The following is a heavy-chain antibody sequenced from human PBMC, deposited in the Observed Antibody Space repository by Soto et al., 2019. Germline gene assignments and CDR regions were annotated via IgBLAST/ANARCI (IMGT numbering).Heavy chain of an antibody. V-gene: IGHV4-31*03. CDR2: IYYSGST. CDR1: GGSISSGGYY. Sequence: QVQLQESGPGLVKPSQTLSLTCTVSGGSISSGGYYWSWIRQHPGKGLEWIGYIYYSGSTYYNPSLKSRVTISVDTSKNQFSLKLSSVTAADTAVYYCARDRGEGIFGVAHYYMDVWGKGTTVTVSS. D-gene: IGHD3-3*01. CDR3: ARDRGEGIFGVAHYYMDV. J-gene: IGHJ6*03.